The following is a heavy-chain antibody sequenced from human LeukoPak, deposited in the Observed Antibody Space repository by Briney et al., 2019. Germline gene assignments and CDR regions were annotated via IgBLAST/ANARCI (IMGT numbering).Heavy chain of an antibody. Sequence: GASVKVSCKASGYIITSYYIHWVRQAPGLGLEWMGIIKPSVGSTTYAQKFQGRVSMTRDTSTSTAYMELSSLRPEDTAVYYCARDLEQESGGTGAPIDYWGQGTLVTVSS. CDR2: IKPSVGST. D-gene: IGHD4-23*01. V-gene: IGHV1-46*01. CDR3: ARDLEQESGGTGAPIDY. CDR1: GYIITSYY. J-gene: IGHJ4*02.